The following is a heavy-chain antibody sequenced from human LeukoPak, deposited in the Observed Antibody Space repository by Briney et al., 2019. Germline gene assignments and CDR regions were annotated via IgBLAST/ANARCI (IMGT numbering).Heavy chain of an antibody. CDR2: INHSGST. J-gene: IGHJ4*02. D-gene: IGHD1-26*01. CDR3: ARGMMGATQFDY. CDR1: GGSFSGYY. Sequence: SETLSLTCAVYGGSFSGYYWSWIRQPPGKGLEWIGEINHSGSTNYNPSLKSRVTISVDTSKNQFSLKLSSVTAADTAVYYCARGMMGATQFDYWGQGTLVTVSS. V-gene: IGHV4-34*01.